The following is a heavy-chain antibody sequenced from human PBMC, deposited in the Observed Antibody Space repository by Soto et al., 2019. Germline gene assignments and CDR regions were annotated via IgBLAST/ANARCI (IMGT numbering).Heavy chain of an antibody. CDR3: ARESEDLTSNFDY. CDR1: GFTFTRYS. Sequence: LSCAASGFTFTRYSMNWVRQAPGKGLEWVSSISSTTNYIYYGDSMKGRFTISGDNAKNSLYLEMNSLRAEDTAVYYCARESEDLTSNFDYWGQGTLVTVSS. V-gene: IGHV3-21*06. CDR2: ISSTTNYI. J-gene: IGHJ4*02.